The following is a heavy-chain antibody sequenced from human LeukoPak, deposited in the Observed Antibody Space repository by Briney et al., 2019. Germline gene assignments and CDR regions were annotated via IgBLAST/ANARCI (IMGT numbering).Heavy chain of an antibody. CDR3: AKSAGIGYYYYYYMDV. CDR2: ISGSGGRT. D-gene: IGHD6-19*01. V-gene: IGHV3-23*01. Sequence: GGSLRLSCAASGFTFSSYAMSWVRQAPGKGLEWVSAISGSGGRTYYADSVKGRFTISRDNSKNTLYLQMNSLRAEDTAVYYCAKSAGIGYYYYYYMDVWGKGTTVAVPS. J-gene: IGHJ6*03. CDR1: GFTFSSYA.